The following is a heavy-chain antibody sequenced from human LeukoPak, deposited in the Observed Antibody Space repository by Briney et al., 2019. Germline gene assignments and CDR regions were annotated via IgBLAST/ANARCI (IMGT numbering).Heavy chain of an antibody. CDR1: GFTFTAYL. CDR2: MSSDGSAM. Sequence: GGSLRLSCAASGFTFTAYLIHWVRQAPGKGLEWVAVMSSDGSAMFYADSVKGRFTISRDNSKNTLYLQMNSLRAEDTAVYYCVRESEYDHSASFDYWGQGTLVTVSS. V-gene: IGHV3-30-3*01. CDR3: VRESEYDHSASFDY. D-gene: IGHD3-22*01. J-gene: IGHJ4*02.